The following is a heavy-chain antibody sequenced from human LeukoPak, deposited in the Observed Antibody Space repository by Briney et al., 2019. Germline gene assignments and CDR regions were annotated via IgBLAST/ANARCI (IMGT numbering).Heavy chain of an antibody. V-gene: IGHV3-23*01. CDR2: ISGSGGST. CDR3: AKARYGDYVAPVGGPFDY. CDR1: GFTFSSYA. J-gene: IGHJ4*02. Sequence: GGSLRLSCAASGFTFSSYAMSWVRQAPGKGLEWVSAISGSGGSTYYADSVKGRFTISRDNSKNTLYPQMNSLRAEDTAVYYCAKARYGDYVAPVGGPFDYWGQGTLVTVSS. D-gene: IGHD4-17*01.